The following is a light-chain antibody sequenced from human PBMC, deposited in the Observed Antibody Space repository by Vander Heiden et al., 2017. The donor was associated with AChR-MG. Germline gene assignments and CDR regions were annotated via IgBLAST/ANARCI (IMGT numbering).Light chain of an antibody. V-gene: IGLV3-21*02. J-gene: IGLJ2*01. Sequence: YVLTQPPSVPVAPGRPATLTRWGNHVGSKSVHWYQQKLGQAPVLVVYDDSDRPSGIPERISGSNSGNTATLTISRVEAGDEGDYYCQVWDSVSDPVVFGGGTKLTVL. CDR2: DDS. CDR1: HVGSKS. CDR3: QVWDSVSDPVV.